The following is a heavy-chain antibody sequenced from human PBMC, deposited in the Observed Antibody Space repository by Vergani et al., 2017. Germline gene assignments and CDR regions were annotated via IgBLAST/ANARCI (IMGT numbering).Heavy chain of an antibody. J-gene: IGHJ6*03. CDR3: ARPMTTVTLYYYYYMDV. Sequence: EVQLVESGGGLVKPGGSLRLSCAASGFTFSNAWMSWVRQAPGKGLEWVGRIKSKTDGGTTDYAAPVKGRFTISRDDSKNTLYLQMNSLRAEDTAVYYCARPMTTVTLYYYYYMDVWGKGTTVTVSS. D-gene: IGHD4-17*01. V-gene: IGHV3-15*01. CDR1: GFTFSNAW. CDR2: IKSKTDGGTT.